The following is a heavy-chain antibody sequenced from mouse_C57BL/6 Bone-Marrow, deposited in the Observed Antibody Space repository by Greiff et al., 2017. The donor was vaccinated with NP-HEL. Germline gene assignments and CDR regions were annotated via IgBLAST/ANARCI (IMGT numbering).Heavy chain of an antibody. V-gene: IGHV1-82*01. CDR3: ASHSNSSWFAY. J-gene: IGHJ3*01. Sequence: QVQLQQSGPELVKPGASVKISCKASGYAFSSSWMNWVKQRPGKGLEWIGRIYPGDGDTNYNGKFKGKATLTADKSSSTAYMQLSSLTSEDSAVYFCASHSNSSWFAYWGQGTLVTVSA. CDR1: GYAFSSSW. CDR2: IYPGDGDT. D-gene: IGHD2-5*01.